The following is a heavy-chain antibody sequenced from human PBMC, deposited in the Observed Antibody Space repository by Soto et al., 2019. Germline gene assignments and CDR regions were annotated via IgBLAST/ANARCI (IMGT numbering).Heavy chain of an antibody. CDR1: GGTFSSYA. CDR2: IIPIFGTA. CDR3: AREYGSGGGYYYYGMDV. V-gene: IGHV1-69*06. D-gene: IGHD3-10*01. Sequence: QVQLVQSGAEVKKPGSSVKVSCKASGGTFSSYAISWVRQAPGQGLEWMGGIIPIFGTANYAQKFQGRVKITGEKTTSTADMGLSSLRSEDTAVYYCAREYGSGGGYYYYGMDVWGQGTTVTVSS. J-gene: IGHJ6*02.